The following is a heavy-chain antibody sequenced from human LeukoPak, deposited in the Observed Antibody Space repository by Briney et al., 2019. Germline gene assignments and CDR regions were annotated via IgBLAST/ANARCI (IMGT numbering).Heavy chain of an antibody. CDR1: GYTFTGYY. Sequence: APVKVSCKASGYTFTGYYKHWMRQAPGQGLEWMGCINPISGATNYAQKFQGRVTMTRDTSITAAYMELSRLTSDDTAVYYCARDYYGSGSYYIAFDMWGQGTMVTVSS. CDR3: ARDYYGSGSYYIAFDM. V-gene: IGHV1-2*02. D-gene: IGHD3-10*01. CDR2: INPISGAT. J-gene: IGHJ3*02.